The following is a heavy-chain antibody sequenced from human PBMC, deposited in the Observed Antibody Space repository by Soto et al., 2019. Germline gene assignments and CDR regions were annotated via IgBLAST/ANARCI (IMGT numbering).Heavy chain of an antibody. J-gene: IGHJ4*02. Sequence: QVQLQQWGAGLLKPSETLSLTCAVYGGSSSGYYWSWIRQPPGKGLEWIGEINHSGSTNYNPSLKSRVTISVDTSKNQFSLKLSSVTAADTAVYYCARSLSYYGSGSRSFDYWGQGTLVTVSS. D-gene: IGHD3-10*01. V-gene: IGHV4-34*01. CDR2: INHSGST. CDR1: GGSSSGYY. CDR3: ARSLSYYGSGSRSFDY.